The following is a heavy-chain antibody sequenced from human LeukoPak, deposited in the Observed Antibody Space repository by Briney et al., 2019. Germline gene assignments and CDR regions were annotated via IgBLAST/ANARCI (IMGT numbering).Heavy chain of an antibody. Sequence: SETLSLTCTVSGGSISSYYWSWIRQPPGKGLEWIGYIYYSGSTNYNPSLKSRVTISVDTSKDQFSLKLSSVTAADTAVYYCARVHLGDYVASWFDPWGQGTLVTVSS. CDR2: IYYSGST. J-gene: IGHJ5*02. CDR1: GGSISSYY. V-gene: IGHV4-59*01. CDR3: ARVHLGDYVASWFDP. D-gene: IGHD4-17*01.